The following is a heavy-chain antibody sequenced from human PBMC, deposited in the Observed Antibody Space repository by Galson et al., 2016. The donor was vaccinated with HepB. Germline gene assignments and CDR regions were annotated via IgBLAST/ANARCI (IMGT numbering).Heavy chain of an antibody. D-gene: IGHD2-21*02. J-gene: IGHJ4*02. CDR1: GFTFGNYV. Sequence: SLRLSCAAPGFTFGNYVMSWVRQAPGKGLEWVSSITNIGGNTYYADSVKGRFTISRDNSKNTLYLQMSSLRAEDTALYYCAKVDCGGDCKRFDYWGQGTLVTVSS. CDR3: AKVDCGGDCKRFDY. CDR2: ITNIGGNT. V-gene: IGHV3-23*01.